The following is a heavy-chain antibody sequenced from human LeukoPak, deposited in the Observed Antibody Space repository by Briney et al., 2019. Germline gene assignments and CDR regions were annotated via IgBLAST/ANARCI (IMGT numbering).Heavy chain of an antibody. CDR3: ARHQLRLGELSLVGSYYFDY. J-gene: IGHJ4*02. V-gene: IGHV1-69*05. CDR2: IIPIFGTA. Sequence: SVEVSCKASGGTFSSYAISWVRPAPGQGLEWMGGIIPIFGTANYAQKFQGRVTITTDESASTAYMELSSLRSEDTAVYYCARHQLRLGELSLVGSYYFDYWGQGTLVTVSS. D-gene: IGHD3-16*02. CDR1: GGTFSSYA.